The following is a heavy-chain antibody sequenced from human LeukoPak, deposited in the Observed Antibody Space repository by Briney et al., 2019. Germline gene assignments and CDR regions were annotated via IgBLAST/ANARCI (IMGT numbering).Heavy chain of an antibody. V-gene: IGHV4-59*01. D-gene: IGHD6-19*01. CDR3: ARSLGPKAVTGRGRLYYYYGMDV. CDR1: GGSISSYY. J-gene: IGHJ6*02. Sequence: SETLSLTCTVSGGSISSYYWSWIRQPPGKGLQWIGYIYYSGSTNYNPSLKSRVTISVDTSKNQFSLSLSSVTAADTAVYYCARSLGPKAVTGRGRLYYYYGMDVWGQGTTVTVSS. CDR2: IYYSGST.